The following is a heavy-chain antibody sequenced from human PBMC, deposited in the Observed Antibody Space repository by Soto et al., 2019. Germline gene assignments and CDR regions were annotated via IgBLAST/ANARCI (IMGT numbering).Heavy chain of an antibody. CDR2: ISSSGSTI. CDR1: GFTFSSYS. V-gene: IGHV3-48*02. J-gene: IGHJ4*02. Sequence: EVQLVESGGGLVQPGGSLRLSCAASGFTFSSYSMNWVRQAPGKGLEWVSYISSSGSTIYYADSVRGRCTISRDNAKNSLYLQMNSLRDEDTAVYHCARAGDRSVDYWGQGTLVTVSS. CDR3: ARAGDRSVDY. D-gene: IGHD3-3*01.